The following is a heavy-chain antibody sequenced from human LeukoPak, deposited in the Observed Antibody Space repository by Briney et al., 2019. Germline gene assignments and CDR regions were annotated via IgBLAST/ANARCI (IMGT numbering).Heavy chain of an antibody. CDR2: INWNGDST. D-gene: IGHD6-13*01. J-gene: IGHJ6*02. CDR1: GFSFDDYG. Sequence: PGGSLRLSCAASGFSFDDYGLTWVRQAPGKGLEWVSGINWNGDSTYYADSVKGRFTISRDNSKNTLYLQMNSLRAEDTAVYYCAKGLTAAGTSRGMDVWGQGTTVTVSS. CDR3: AKGLTAAGTSRGMDV. V-gene: IGHV3-20*04.